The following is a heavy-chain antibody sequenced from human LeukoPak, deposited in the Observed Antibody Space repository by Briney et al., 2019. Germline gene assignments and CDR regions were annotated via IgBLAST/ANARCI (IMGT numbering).Heavy chain of an antibody. J-gene: IGHJ4*02. CDR3: AREGDVDTAMSFDY. CDR1: GFTFSDYY. D-gene: IGHD5-18*01. CDR2: ISTSGTTI. V-gene: IGHV3-11*04. Sequence: SGGSLRLSCAASGFTFSDYYMTWIRQAPGKGLEWVSYISTSGTTIYYADSMKGRFISSRDNAKNSLYLQMNSLRAEDTAVYYCAREGDVDTAMSFDYWGQGTLVTVSS.